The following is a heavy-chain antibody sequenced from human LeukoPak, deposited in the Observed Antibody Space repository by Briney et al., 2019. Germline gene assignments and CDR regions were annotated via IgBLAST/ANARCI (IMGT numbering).Heavy chain of an antibody. CDR3: ARIAVYYYYYMDV. CDR2: ISSSSSYI. J-gene: IGHJ6*03. Sequence: GGSLRPSCAASGFTFSSYSMNWVRQAPGKGLEWVSSISSSSSYIYYADSVKGRFTISKDNAKNSLYLQMNSLRAEDTAVYYCARIAVYYYYYMDVWGKGTTVTVSS. D-gene: IGHD2-21*01. V-gene: IGHV3-21*01. CDR1: GFTFSSYS.